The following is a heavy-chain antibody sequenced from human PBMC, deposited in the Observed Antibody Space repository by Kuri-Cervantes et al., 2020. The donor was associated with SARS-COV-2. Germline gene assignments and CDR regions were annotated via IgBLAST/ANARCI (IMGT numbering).Heavy chain of an antibody. CDR3: AREEGIAAAGTGY. D-gene: IGHD6-13*01. CDR1: GGSISSYY. V-gene: IGHV4-59*12. Sequence: GSLRLSCTVSGGSISSYYWSWIRQPPGKGLEWIGYIYYSGSTNYNPSLKSRVTMSVDTSKNQFSLKLSSVTAADTAVYYCAREEGIAAAGTGYWGQGTLVTVSS. J-gene: IGHJ4*02. CDR2: IYYSGST.